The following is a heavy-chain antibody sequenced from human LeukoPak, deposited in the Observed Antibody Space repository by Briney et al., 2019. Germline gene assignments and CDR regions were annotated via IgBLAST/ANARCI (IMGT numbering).Heavy chain of an antibody. Sequence: SVKVSCKASGGTFSSYAISWVRQAPGQGLEWMGGIIPIFGTANYAQKFQGRVTITTDESTSTAYMELSSLRSEDTAVYYCARELCSSTSCYWGFDPWGQGTLVTVSS. V-gene: IGHV1-69*05. D-gene: IGHD2-2*01. CDR2: IIPIFGTA. J-gene: IGHJ5*02. CDR1: GGTFSSYA. CDR3: ARELCSSTSCYWGFDP.